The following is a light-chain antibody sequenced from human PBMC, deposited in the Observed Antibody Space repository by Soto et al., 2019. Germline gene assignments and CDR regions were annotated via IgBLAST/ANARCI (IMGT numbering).Light chain of an antibody. CDR2: WAS. J-gene: IGKJ2*01. V-gene: IGKV4-1*01. CDR3: QQYDTTVYT. CDR1: QSVLYSSNNKNY. Sequence: DIVMTQSPDSLAVSLGERATINCKSSQSVLYSSNNKNYLAWYQQKPGQPPKLLMYWASTRESGVPDRFSGSGSGTDFTLTISGLQAEDVAVYYCQQYDTTVYTLGQGTKLEI.